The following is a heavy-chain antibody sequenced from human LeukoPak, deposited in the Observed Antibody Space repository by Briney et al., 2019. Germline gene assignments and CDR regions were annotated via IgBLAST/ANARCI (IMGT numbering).Heavy chain of an antibody. CDR2: IKQDGSEK. J-gene: IGHJ6*03. CDR1: GFTFSNCW. V-gene: IGHV3-7*01. Sequence: GGSLRLSCAASGFTFSNCWMSWVRQAPGKGLEWVANIKQDGSEKYYVDSVKGRFTISRDNAKNSLYLQMNSLRAEETAVYYCARAIGISGGIQIAAGRAYYYMDVWGKGTTVTVSS. CDR3: ARAIGISGGIQIAAGRAYYYMDV. D-gene: IGHD6-13*01.